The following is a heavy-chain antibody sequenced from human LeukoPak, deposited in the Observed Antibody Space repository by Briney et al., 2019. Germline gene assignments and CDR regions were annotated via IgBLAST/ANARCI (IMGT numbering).Heavy chain of an antibody. CDR3: ARGRTGLRYYDSSGYGAPTDY. D-gene: IGHD3-22*01. CDR1: GGSFSGYY. V-gene: IGHV4-34*01. Sequence: SETLSLTCAVYGGSFSGYYWSWIRQPPGEGLEWVGEINHSGSTNYNPSLKSRVTISVDTSKNQFSLKLSSVTAADTAVYYCARGRTGLRYYDSSGYGAPTDYWGQGTLVTVSS. J-gene: IGHJ4*02. CDR2: INHSGST.